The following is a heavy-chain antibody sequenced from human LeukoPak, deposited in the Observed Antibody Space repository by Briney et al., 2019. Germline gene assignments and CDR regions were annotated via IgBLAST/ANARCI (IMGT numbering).Heavy chain of an antibody. Sequence: GGSLRLSCVASAFTFSSYYMTWVRQAPGKGLEWVASINEDGSQKFYVDSVRGRFTISRDNVKNSLYLQMNSLRVGDTAVYYCATSRVPYGLDVWGQGTTVTVSS. V-gene: IGHV3-7*01. CDR1: AFTFSSYY. CDR2: INEDGSQK. J-gene: IGHJ6*02. CDR3: ATSRVPYGLDV.